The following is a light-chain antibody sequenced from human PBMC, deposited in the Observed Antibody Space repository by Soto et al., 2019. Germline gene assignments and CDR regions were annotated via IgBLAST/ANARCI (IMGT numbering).Light chain of an antibody. CDR3: QRYNNWPLT. V-gene: IGKV1-12*01. J-gene: IGKJ4*01. Sequence: IQMTQSPSSVSASVGDRVTMTCRASQGVGGWLAWYQQKPGKVPKLLIYDTSTRATGVPARFSGSRSGTEFTLTINSLQSEDFAVYYCQRYNNWPLTFGGGTKVESK. CDR2: DTS. CDR1: QGVGGW.